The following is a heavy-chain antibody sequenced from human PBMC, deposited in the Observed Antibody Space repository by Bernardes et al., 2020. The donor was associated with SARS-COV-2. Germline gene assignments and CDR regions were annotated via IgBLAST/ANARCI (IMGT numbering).Heavy chain of an antibody. Sequence: GGSLRLSCTASGFTFGDYAMSWVRQVTGKGLEWVSAINWNGGYTTYGDSVRGRFTISRDNAKNSQYLQMNSLRVEDTGLYYCAVTYGSGSYYKHWGPGTLVTVSS. V-gene: IGHV3-20*04. J-gene: IGHJ4*02. CDR3: AVTYGSGSYYKH. D-gene: IGHD3-10*01. CDR1: GFTFGDYA. CDR2: INWNGGYT.